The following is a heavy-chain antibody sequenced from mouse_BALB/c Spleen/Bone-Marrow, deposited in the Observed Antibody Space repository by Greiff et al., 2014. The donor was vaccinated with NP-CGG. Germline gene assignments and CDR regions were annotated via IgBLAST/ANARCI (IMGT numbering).Heavy chain of an antibody. CDR2: VSPGDGDT. V-gene: IGHV1-80*01. CDR1: GYAFSTYW. D-gene: IGHD2-1*01. CDR3: ARVYYGNLDH. Sequence: VQLQQSGAELVRPGSSVKISCKASGYAFSTYWMNWVKQRPGQGLEWIGQVSPGDGDTNYNGKFRGKATLTADKSSSTAYIQLXXXTSXDSAVYFCARVYYGNLDHWGQGTTLTVSS. J-gene: IGHJ2*01.